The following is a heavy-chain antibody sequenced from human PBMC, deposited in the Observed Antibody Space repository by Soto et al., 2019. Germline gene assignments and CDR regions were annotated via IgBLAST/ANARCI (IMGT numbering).Heavy chain of an antibody. CDR1: GFPFNNAW. V-gene: IGHV3-15*07. J-gene: IGHJ4*01. CDR2: VKSKADGGSG. Sequence: GGSLRLSCAASGFPFNNAWINWVCQVPGKGLEWVGRVKSKADGGSGDYAAPVKGRFVVSRDDSKDIVYLQMNSLKIEGTGVYYCTTDSRTTLPEIRFDYWGHGTQVTVSS. CDR3: TTDSRTTLPEIRFDY. D-gene: IGHD1-26*01.